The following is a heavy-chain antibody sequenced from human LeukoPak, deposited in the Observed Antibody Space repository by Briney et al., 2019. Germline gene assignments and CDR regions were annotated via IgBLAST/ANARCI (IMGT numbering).Heavy chain of an antibody. D-gene: IGHD4-23*01. CDR1: GFTFSTYS. Sequence: GSLRLSCAASGFTFSTYSVNWVRQAPGKGLEWVSSISSSSNYIHYADSVKGRFTISRDNAKNTVSLQMNSLRAEDTAVYYCVRDLILVDTPGDDFDYWGQGALVTVSS. CDR2: ISSSSNYI. CDR3: VRDLILVDTPGDDFDY. J-gene: IGHJ4*02. V-gene: IGHV3-21*01.